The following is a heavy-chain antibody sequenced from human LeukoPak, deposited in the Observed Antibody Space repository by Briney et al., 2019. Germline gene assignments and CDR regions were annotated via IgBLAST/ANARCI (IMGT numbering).Heavy chain of an antibody. CDR3: ASGSLIIAAAGYSFDY. CDR2: INHSVST. V-gene: IGHV4-34*01. D-gene: IGHD6-13*01. CDR1: GGSFSGYY. J-gene: IGHJ4*02. Sequence: SETLSLTCAVYGGSFSGYYWSWIRQPPGKGLEWIGEINHSVSTNYNPSLKSQITISVDPSKNQFPLKLSSVAAADTAVYYCASGSLIIAAAGYSFDYWGQGTLVTVSS.